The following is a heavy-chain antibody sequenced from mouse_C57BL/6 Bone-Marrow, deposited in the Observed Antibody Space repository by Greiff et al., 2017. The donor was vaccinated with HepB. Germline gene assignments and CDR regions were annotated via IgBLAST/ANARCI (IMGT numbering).Heavy chain of an antibody. CDR2: IYPGGGYT. Sequence: QVQLQQSGAELVRPGTSVKMSCKASGYTFTNYWIGWAKQRPGHGLEWIGDIYPGGGYTNYNEKFKGKATLTADKSSSTAYMQCSSLTSEDSAIYYCARSGDYPYFDYWGQGTTLTVSS. V-gene: IGHV1-63*01. CDR3: ARSGDYPYFDY. J-gene: IGHJ2*01. D-gene: IGHD1-1*02. CDR1: GYTFTNYW.